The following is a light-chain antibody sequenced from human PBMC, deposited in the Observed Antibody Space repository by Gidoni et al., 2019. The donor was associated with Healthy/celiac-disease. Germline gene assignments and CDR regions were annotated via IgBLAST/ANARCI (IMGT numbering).Light chain of an antibody. V-gene: IGKV4-1*01. CDR2: WAS. CDR3: QQYYSTPWT. CDR1: QSVFYSSSNKNY. J-gene: IGKJ1*01. Sequence: DIVMTQSPDSPAVSLGARATINCKSSQSVFYSSSNKNYLAWYQQKPGQPPKLLIYWASTRESGVPDRFSGSGSGTDFTLTISSLQAEDVAVYYCQQYYSTPWTFGQGTKVEIK.